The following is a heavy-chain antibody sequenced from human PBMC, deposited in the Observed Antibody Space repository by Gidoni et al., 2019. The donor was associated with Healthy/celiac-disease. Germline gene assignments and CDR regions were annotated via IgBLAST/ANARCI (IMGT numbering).Heavy chain of an antibody. CDR3: ARDFNRYFDY. CDR2: SSSSSSYI. Sequence: EVQLVESGGGLVKPGGSLRLSCAASGFTFSSYSMNWVRQAPGKGLEWVSSSSSSSSYIYYAGSVKGRYTISRDNAKNSLYLQMNSLRAEDTAVYYCARDFNRYFDYWGQGTLVTVSS. J-gene: IGHJ4*02. CDR1: GFTFSSYS. V-gene: IGHV3-21*01.